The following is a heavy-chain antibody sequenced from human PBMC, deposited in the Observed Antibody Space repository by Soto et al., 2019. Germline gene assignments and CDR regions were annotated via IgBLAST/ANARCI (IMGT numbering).Heavy chain of an antibody. CDR2: ISGSGGST. Sequence: EVQLLESGGGLVQPGGSLRLSCAASGFTFSSYAMSWVRQAPGKGLEWVSAISGSGGSTYYADSVKGRFTISRDNSKNTLYLQMNSLRAEDTAVYYCAKGSSSWYLAFDIWGQETMVTVSS. J-gene: IGHJ3*02. V-gene: IGHV3-23*01. CDR3: AKGSSSWYLAFDI. D-gene: IGHD6-13*01. CDR1: GFTFSSYA.